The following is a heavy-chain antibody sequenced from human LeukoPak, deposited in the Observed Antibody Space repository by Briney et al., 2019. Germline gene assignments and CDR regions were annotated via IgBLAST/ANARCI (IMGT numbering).Heavy chain of an antibody. Sequence: PSQTLSLTCTVSGDSIRSGGFYWSWIRQHPEKGLEWIGYIHDDGSTDYNPSLKSRITISVDTSKNQFSLRLSSVTAADTAVYYCAKENDPSSSWYGYGMDVWGQGTPVTVSS. D-gene: IGHD6-13*01. CDR1: GDSIRSGGFY. CDR3: AKENDPSSSWYGYGMDV. V-gene: IGHV4-31*03. CDR2: IHDDGST. J-gene: IGHJ6*02.